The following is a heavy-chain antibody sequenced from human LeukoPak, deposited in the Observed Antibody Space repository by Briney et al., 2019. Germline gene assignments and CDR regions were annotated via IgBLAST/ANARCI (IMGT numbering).Heavy chain of an antibody. CDR3: ARVLQIVATTVFDF. J-gene: IGHJ4*02. V-gene: IGHV3-48*03. CDR2: ISSSGSTI. D-gene: IGHD5-12*01. Sequence: PGGSLRLSCAASGFTLRTYEMSWVRQAPGKGLEWVSYISSSGSTIFYADSVMGRFTISRDNTKNSLYLQMNSLRAEDTAVYYCARVLQIVATTVFDFWGQGTLVTVSS. CDR1: GFTLRTYE.